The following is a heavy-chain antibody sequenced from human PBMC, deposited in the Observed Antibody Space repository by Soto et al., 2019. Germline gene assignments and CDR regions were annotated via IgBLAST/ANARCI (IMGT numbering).Heavy chain of an antibody. CDR3: AKDRPVFDGYFHQ. D-gene: IGHD3-3*01. J-gene: IGHJ4*02. CDR1: GFTFSNCA. CDR2: ITDSGDST. V-gene: IGHV3-23*01. Sequence: PVGSLRLSCAASGFTFSNCAMSWVRQAPGKGLEWVSGITDSGDSTYYADSVKGRFTISRDNSKNTLFLQMNSLRGEDTALYYCAKDRPVFDGYFHQWGRGTLVTVSS.